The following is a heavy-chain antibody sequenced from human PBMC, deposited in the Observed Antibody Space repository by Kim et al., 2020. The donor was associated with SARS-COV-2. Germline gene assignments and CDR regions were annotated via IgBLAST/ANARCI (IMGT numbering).Heavy chain of an antibody. D-gene: IGHD3-3*01. J-gene: IGHJ4*02. V-gene: IGHV1-3*01. Sequence: YSQKFQGRVTITRDTSASTAYMELSSLRSEDTAVYYCARVAIFGVVTLDYWGQGTLVTVSS. CDR3: ARVAIFGVVTLDY.